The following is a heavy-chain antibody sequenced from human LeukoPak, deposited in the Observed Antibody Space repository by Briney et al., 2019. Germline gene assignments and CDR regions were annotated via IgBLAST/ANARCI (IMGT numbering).Heavy chain of an antibody. V-gene: IGHV5-51*01. CDR3: ARSSSYSPYYFDS. D-gene: IGHD3-22*01. CDR2: IYPPDSDT. CDR1: GYSFTKNW. Sequence: GESLKISCKGSGYSFTKNWIGWVRQMPGKGLEWMGIIYPPDSDTRYGRSFQGQVTISVDESITTAYLQWSSLKASDTAMYYCARSSSYSPYYFDSWGQGTLVTVSS. J-gene: IGHJ4*02.